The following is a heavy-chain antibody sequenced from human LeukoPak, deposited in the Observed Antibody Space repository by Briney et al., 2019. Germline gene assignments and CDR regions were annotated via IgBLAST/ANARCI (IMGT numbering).Heavy chain of an antibody. J-gene: IGHJ4*02. CDR3: ARRARSSSPHPNDY. D-gene: IGHD6-6*01. V-gene: IGHV3-21*01. CDR2: ISSSSSYI. Sequence: GGSLRLSCAASGSTLSSYAMNWVRQAPGKGLEWVSSISSSSSYIYYADSVKGRFTISRDNAKNSLYLQMNSLRAEDTAVYYCARRARSSSPHPNDYWGQGTLVTVSS. CDR1: GSTLSSYA.